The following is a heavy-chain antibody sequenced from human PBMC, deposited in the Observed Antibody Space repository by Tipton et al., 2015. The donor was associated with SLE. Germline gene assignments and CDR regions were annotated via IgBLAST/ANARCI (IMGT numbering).Heavy chain of an antibody. Sequence: TLSLTCTVSGGSISGGHYWGWIRQTPGKGLEWLGSVYHSGSTFYNPSLASRVTISLDTAKNQFSLRLSSVTAADTAVYFCARHHSLLRRFDPWGQGTLVTVSS. J-gene: IGHJ5*02. D-gene: IGHD5-12*01. V-gene: IGHV4-38-2*02. CDR3: ARHHSLLRRFDP. CDR2: VYHSGST. CDR1: GGSISGGHY.